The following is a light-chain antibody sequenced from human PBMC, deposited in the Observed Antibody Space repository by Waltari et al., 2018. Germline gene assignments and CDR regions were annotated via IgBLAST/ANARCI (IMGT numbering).Light chain of an antibody. CDR1: SSDVGGYNY. J-gene: IGLJ1*01. CDR3: CSFEAPEV. Sequence: QSALTQPRSVSGSPGQSVTISCTGTSSDVGGYNYVSWYQQHPGKAPKLIIHDVSKRPSGVPDRFSGSKSGNTASLTISGLQADDEADYYCCSFEAPEVFGTGTKVTVL. V-gene: IGLV2-11*01. CDR2: DVS.